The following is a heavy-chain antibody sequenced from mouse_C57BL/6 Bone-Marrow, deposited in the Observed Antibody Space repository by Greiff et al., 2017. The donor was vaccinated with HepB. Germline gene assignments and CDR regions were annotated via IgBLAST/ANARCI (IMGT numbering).Heavy chain of an antibody. D-gene: IGHD1-1*01. CDR1: GYTFTDYY. CDR2: INPYNGGT. CDR3: ARIDYYYFDY. V-gene: IGHV1-19*01. Sequence: EVQLQQSGPVLVKPGASVKMSCKASGYTFTDYYMNWVKQSHGKSLEWIGVINPYNGGTSYNQKFKGKATLTVDKSSSTAYMDLNSLTSEDSAVYYCARIDYYYFDYCGQGTTLTVSS. J-gene: IGHJ2*01.